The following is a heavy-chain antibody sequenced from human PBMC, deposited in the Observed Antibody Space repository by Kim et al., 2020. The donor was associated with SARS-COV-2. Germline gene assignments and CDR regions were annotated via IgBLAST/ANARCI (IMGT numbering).Heavy chain of an antibody. CDR1: GGSISSYY. D-gene: IGHD4-17*01. Sequence: SETLSLTCTVSGGSISSYYWSWIRQPPGKGLEWIGYIYYSGSTNYNPSLKSRFTISVDTSKNQFSLKLSSVTAADTAVYYCARDQTENDYGDYDKNYYGMDVWGQGTTVTVSS. V-gene: IGHV4-59*01. CDR3: ARDQTENDYGDYDKNYYGMDV. J-gene: IGHJ6*02. CDR2: IYYSGST.